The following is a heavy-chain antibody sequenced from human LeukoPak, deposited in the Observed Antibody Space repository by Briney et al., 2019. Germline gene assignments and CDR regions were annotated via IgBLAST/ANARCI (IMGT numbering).Heavy chain of an antibody. CDR1: GFTFSSYS. CDR3: AKDREYQLLPGNWFDP. J-gene: IGHJ5*02. CDR2: ISSSSSYI. V-gene: IGHV3-21*04. Sequence: PGGSLRLSCAASGFTFSSYSMNWVRQAPGKGLEWVSSISSSSSYIYYADSVKGRFTISRDNAKNSLYLQMNSLRAEDTAVYYCAKDREYQLLPGNWFDPWGQGTLVTVSP. D-gene: IGHD2-2*01.